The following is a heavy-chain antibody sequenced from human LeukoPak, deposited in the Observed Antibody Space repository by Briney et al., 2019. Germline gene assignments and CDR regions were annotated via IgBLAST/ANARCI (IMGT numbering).Heavy chain of an antibody. CDR2: IYYSGST. J-gene: IGHJ3*02. D-gene: IGHD5-18*01. V-gene: IGHV4-31*03. Sequence: NPSQTLSLTCTVSGGSISSGGYYWSWIRQHPGKGLGWIGYIYYSGSTYYNPSLKSRVTISVDTSKNQFSLKLSSVTAADTAVYYCARTLRTHRLYSYGYSDAFDIWGQGTMVTVSS. CDR3: ARTLRTHRLYSYGYSDAFDI. CDR1: GGSISSGGYY.